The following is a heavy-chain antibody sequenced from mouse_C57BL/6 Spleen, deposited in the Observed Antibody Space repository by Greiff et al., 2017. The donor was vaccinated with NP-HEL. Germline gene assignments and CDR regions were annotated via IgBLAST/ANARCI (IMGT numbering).Heavy chain of an antibody. V-gene: IGHV5-6*01. CDR2: ISSGGSYT. Sequence: EVMLVESGGDLVKPGGSLKLSCAASGFTFSSYGMSWVRQTPDKRLEWVATISSGGSYTYYPDSVKGRFTISRDNAKNTLYLQMSSLKSEDTAMYYCARQLGRGAMDYWGQGTSVTVSS. CDR1: GFTFSSYG. J-gene: IGHJ4*01. D-gene: IGHD4-1*01. CDR3: ARQLGRGAMDY.